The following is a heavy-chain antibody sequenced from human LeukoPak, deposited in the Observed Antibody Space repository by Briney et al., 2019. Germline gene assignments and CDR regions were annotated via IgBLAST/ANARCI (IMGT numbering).Heavy chain of an antibody. Sequence: SETLSLTCTVSGGSTSSYYWSWIRQPPGKGLEWIGYIYYSGSTNYNPSLKSRVTISVDTSKNQFSLKLSSVTAADTAVYYCARASPDFWSGYYYYYYMDVWGKGTTVTVSS. D-gene: IGHD3-3*01. CDR1: GGSTSSYY. CDR2: IYYSGST. CDR3: ARASPDFWSGYYYYYYMDV. J-gene: IGHJ6*03. V-gene: IGHV4-59*01.